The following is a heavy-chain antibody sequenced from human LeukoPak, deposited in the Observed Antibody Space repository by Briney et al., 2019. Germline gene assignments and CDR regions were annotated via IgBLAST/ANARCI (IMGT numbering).Heavy chain of an antibody. D-gene: IGHD3-3*01. Sequence: SETLSLTCTVSGGSISRSSYYWGWIRQPPGKGLEWIGSIYYSGSTYYDPSLKSRVTISVDTYKNQFSLKLSSVTAADTAVYYCARDRPPVSTILVPYFDYWGQGTLVTVSS. CDR3: ARDRPPVSTILVPYFDY. CDR2: IYYSGST. CDR1: GGSISRSSYY. J-gene: IGHJ4*02. V-gene: IGHV4-39*07.